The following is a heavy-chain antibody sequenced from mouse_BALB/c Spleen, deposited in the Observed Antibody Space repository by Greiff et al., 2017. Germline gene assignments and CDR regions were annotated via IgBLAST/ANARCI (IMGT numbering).Heavy chain of an antibody. CDR2: IYPSDSYT. CDR1: GYTFTSYW. Sequence: VQLQQPGAELVRPGASVKLSCKASGYTFTSYWINWVKQRPGQGLEWIGNIYPSDSYTNYNQKFKDKATLTVDKSSSTAYMQLSSPTSEDSAVYYCTRSTTATFDYWGQGTTLTVSS. CDR3: TRSTTATFDY. J-gene: IGHJ2*01. V-gene: IGHV1-69*02. D-gene: IGHD1-2*01.